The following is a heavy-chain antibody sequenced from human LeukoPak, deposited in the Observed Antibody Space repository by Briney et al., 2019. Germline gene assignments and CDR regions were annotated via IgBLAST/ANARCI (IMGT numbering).Heavy chain of an antibody. CDR1: GGSISSSTFS. V-gene: IGHV4-39*07. J-gene: IGHJ5*02. CDR2: IYYSGST. Sequence: SETLSLTCTVSGGSISSSTFSWGWIRQPPGKGLEWIGTIYYSGSTFYNPSLKSRVTVSVDTSKNQFSLKLSSVTAVDTAVYYCARGGVLRYFDWLLNWFDPWGQGTLVTVSS. D-gene: IGHD3-9*01. CDR3: ARGGVLRYFDWLLNWFDP.